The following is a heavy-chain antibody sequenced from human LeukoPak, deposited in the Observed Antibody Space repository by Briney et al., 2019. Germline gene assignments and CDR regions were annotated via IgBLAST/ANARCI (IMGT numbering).Heavy chain of an antibody. V-gene: IGHV3-23*01. CDR3: VKGVTMVRGSREFDY. CDR2: IGGGGSS. D-gene: IGHD3-10*01. CDR1: GFSFSNSA. Sequence: GGSLRLSCTASGFSFSNSAMTWVRQAPGKGLEWVSSIGGGGSSYYAGSVKGRFTISRDNSKNTVYLQMNNLRADDTAIFYCVKGVTMVRGSREFDYWGQGTLVTVSS. J-gene: IGHJ4*02.